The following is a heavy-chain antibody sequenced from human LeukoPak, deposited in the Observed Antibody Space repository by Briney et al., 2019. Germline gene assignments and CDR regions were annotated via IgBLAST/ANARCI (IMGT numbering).Heavy chain of an antibody. J-gene: IGHJ5*01. V-gene: IGHV3-33*01. CDR2: IFYDGSNK. CDR3: ARDRQEQHQVGSGNQLDNWFDS. Sequence: PGGSLRLSCAASGFTFSTYGFHGVRQAPGKGLEGVAAIFYDGSNKSYTDSVKGRFTISRDNSKNTLYLQMNSLRAEDTAVYSCARDRQEQHQVGSGNQLDNWFDSWGQGTLVTVSS. CDR1: GFTFSTYG. D-gene: IGHD1-26*01.